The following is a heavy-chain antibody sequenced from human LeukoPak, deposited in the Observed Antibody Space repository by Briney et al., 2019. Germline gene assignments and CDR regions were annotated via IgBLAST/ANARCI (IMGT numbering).Heavy chain of an antibody. J-gene: IGHJ4*02. CDR1: GGTFSSYT. D-gene: IGHD3-10*01. CDR2: IIPIFGTA. V-gene: IGHV1-69*13. Sequence: ASVKVSCKASGGTFSSYTISWVRQAPGQGLEWMGGIIPIFGTANYAQKFQGRVTITADESTSTAYMELSSLRSEDTAVYYCARGRGFGELLLTNWGQGTLVTISS. CDR3: ARGRGFGELLLTN.